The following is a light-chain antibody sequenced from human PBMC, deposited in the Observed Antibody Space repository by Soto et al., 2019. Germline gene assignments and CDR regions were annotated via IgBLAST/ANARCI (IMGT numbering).Light chain of an antibody. CDR3: QQYGSSPIT. V-gene: IGKV3-20*01. Sequence: EIVLTQSPATLSLSPGERATLSCRASQSVSSYLAWYQQKPGQAPRLLIYDASNRATGIPDRISGSGSGTDFTLTLGRLEPEDFAVYYCQQYGSSPITFGQGTRLEIK. CDR2: DAS. CDR1: QSVSSY. J-gene: IGKJ5*01.